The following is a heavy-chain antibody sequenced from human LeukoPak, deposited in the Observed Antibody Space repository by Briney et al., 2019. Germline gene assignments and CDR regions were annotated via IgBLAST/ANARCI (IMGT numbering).Heavy chain of an antibody. CDR3: ARGVAPAAIEGLWDY. CDR1: GGSISSYY. Sequence: SETLSLTCTVSGGSISSYYWSWIRQPPGKGLEWIGYIYYSGSTNYNPSLKSRVTISVDTSKNQFSLKLSSVTAADTAVYYCARGVAPAAIEGLWDYWGQGMLVTVSS. V-gene: IGHV4-59*01. J-gene: IGHJ4*02. CDR2: IYYSGST. D-gene: IGHD2-2*01.